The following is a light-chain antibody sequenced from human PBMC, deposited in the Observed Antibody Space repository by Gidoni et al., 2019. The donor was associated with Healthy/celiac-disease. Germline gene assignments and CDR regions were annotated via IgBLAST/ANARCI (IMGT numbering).Light chain of an antibody. CDR3: QQYGSSPWT. CDR2: GAS. J-gene: IGKJ1*01. Sequence: EIVLTQSPGTLSLSPGERATLSCRAIQSVSSSYLAWYQQKPGQAPRLLIYGASSRSTGIPDRCSGSGSGTDFTLPISRLEPEDFAVYYCQQYGSSPWTFGQGTKVEIK. V-gene: IGKV3-20*01. CDR1: QSVSSSY.